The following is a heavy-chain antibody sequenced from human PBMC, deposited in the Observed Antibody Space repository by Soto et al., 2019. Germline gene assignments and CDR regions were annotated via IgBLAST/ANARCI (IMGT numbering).Heavy chain of an antibody. J-gene: IGHJ4*02. CDR1: GGSISSSSYY. D-gene: IGHD3-3*01. CDR2: IYYSGST. V-gene: IGHV4-39*01. CDR3: ARPLEWLL. Sequence: SETLSLTCTVSGGSISSSSYYWGWIRQPPGKGLEWIGSIYYSGSTYYNPSLKSRVTISVDTSKNQFSLKLSSVTAADTAVYYCARPLEWLLWGQGTLVTVSS.